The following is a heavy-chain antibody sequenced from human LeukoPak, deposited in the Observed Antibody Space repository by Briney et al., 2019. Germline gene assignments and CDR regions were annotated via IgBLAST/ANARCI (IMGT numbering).Heavy chain of an antibody. CDR2: IKQDGSEK. J-gene: IGHJ1*01. D-gene: IGHD2-15*01. CDR1: GFTFSSYW. V-gene: IGHV3-7*03. Sequence: PGGSLRLSCAASGFTFSSYWMSWVRQAPGKGLEWVANIKQDGSEKYYVDSVKGRFTISRDNAKNSLYLQMNSLRAEDTAVYYCARDVGYCSGGSCYPEYFQHWGQGTLVTVSS. CDR3: ARDVGYCSGGSCYPEYFQH.